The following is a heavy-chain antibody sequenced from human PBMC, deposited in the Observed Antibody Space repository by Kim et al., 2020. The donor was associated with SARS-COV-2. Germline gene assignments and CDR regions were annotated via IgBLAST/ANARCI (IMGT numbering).Heavy chain of an antibody. V-gene: IGHV3-23*01. CDR2: ISGSGGST. CDR3: AKERGGITMVRGPFDY. Sequence: GGSLRLSCAASGFTFSSYAMSWVRQAPGKGLEWVSAISGSGGSTYYADSVKGRFTISRDNSKNTLYLQMNSLRAEDTAVYYCAKERGGITMVRGPFDYWGQGTLVTVSS. D-gene: IGHD3-10*01. CDR1: GFTFSSYA. J-gene: IGHJ4*02.